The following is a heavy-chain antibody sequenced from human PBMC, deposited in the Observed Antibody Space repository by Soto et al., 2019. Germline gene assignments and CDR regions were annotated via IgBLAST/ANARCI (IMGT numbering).Heavy chain of an antibody. Sequence: HPGGSLRLSCAASGFTFSNYAMDWVRQAPGKVLEYVSGISSNGVGTYYANSVKDRFTISRDNSKNTLYLQMGSLRAEDMAVYYCARGEQSDYYYMDVWGKGTSVTVSS. D-gene: IGHD6-19*01. V-gene: IGHV3-64*01. J-gene: IGHJ6*03. CDR3: ARGEQSDYYYMDV. CDR2: ISSNGVGT. CDR1: GFTFSNYA.